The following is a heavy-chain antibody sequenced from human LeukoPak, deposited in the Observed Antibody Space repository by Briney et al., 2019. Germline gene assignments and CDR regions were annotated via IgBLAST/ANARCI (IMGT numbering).Heavy chain of an antibody. D-gene: IGHD3-3*01. CDR2: IYYSGST. CDR3: ARTTYYDFWSGYFDY. J-gene: IGHJ4*02. CDR1: GGSISSSSYY. Sequence: PSETLSLTCTVSGGSISSSSYYWGWIRQPPGKWLEWIGSIYYSGSTYYNPSLKSRVTISVDTSKNQFSLKLSSVTAADTAVYYCARTTYYDFWSGYFDYWGQGTLVTVSS. V-gene: IGHV4-39*01.